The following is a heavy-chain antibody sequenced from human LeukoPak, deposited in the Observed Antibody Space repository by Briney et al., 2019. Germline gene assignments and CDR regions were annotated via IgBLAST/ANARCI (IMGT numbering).Heavy chain of an antibody. Sequence: GGSLRLSCAASGFTFSNAWMSWVRQAPGKGLEWVGRFKSKTDGGTTDYAAPVKGRFTISRDDSKNTLYLQMNSLRAEDTAVYYCAKDWPDYWGQGTLVTVSS. V-gene: IGHV3-15*01. CDR3: AKDWPDY. CDR2: FKSKTDGGTT. J-gene: IGHJ4*02. CDR1: GFTFSNAW.